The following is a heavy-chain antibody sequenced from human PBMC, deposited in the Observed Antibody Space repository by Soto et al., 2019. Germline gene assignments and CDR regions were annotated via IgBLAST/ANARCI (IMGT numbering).Heavy chain of an antibody. V-gene: IGHV4-59*03. CDR1: GASIRNFY. Sequence: QVHLQESGPGLVKPSETMSITCTASGASIRNFYWNWVRQFPGKGLEWIGHIYNGERTNYNPSLKCRVTISVDTSKNQFSLKLSSVFVVDTAAYYCTQTTGWPGIFYWGQGSLVTVSS. J-gene: IGHJ4*02. CDR3: TQTTGWPGIFY. D-gene: IGHD6-13*01. CDR2: IYNGERT.